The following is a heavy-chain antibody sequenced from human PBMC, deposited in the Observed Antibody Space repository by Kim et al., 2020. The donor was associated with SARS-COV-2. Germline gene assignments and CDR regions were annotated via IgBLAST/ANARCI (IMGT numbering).Heavy chain of an antibody. CDR1: GFTFSSYG. CDR2: IWYDGSNK. Sequence: GGSLRLSCAASGFTFSSYGMHWVRQAPGKGLEWVAVIWYDGSNKYYADSVKGRFTISRDNSKNTLYLQMNSLRAEDTAVYYCAREGGYSYGSGFDYWGQGTLVTVSS. J-gene: IGHJ4*02. CDR3: AREGGYSYGSGFDY. D-gene: IGHD5-18*01. V-gene: IGHV3-33*01.